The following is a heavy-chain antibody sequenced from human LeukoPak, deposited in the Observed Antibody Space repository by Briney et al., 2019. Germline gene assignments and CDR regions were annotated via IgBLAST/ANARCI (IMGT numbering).Heavy chain of an antibody. D-gene: IGHD2-2*01. J-gene: IGHJ5*01. Sequence: SETLSLTCIVSGDSISGKYWSWIRRPAGKGLEWLGRIYSSGTTDYSPSLMSRVTMSLGTSKNHISLRLRSVTAADTAVYYCARLDILVPRAVEWFDPWGQGTVVTVSS. CDR2: IYSSGTT. V-gene: IGHV4-4*07. CDR1: GDSISGKY. CDR3: ARLDILVPRAVEWFDP.